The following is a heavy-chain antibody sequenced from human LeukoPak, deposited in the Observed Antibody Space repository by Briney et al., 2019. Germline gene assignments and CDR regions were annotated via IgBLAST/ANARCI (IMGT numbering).Heavy chain of an antibody. D-gene: IGHD3-10*01. Sequence: ASVKVSCKASGYTFTGYYMHWVRQAPGQGLEWMGWINPNSGGTNYAQKLQGRVTMTTDTSTSTAYMELRSLRSDDTAVYYCARDSAYYYGSGSYFSYFDYWGQGTLVTVSS. CDR3: ARDSAYYYGSGSYFSYFDY. CDR1: GYTFTGYY. CDR2: INPNSGGT. V-gene: IGHV1-2*02. J-gene: IGHJ4*02.